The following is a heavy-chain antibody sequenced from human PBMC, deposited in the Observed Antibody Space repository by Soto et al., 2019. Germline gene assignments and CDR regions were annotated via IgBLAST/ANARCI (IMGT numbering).Heavy chain of an antibody. CDR2: IDTTGSTT. J-gene: IGHJ6*02. V-gene: IGHV3-74*01. CDR3: ASVSAAQYYYGMDA. Sequence: EVQLVESGGGLVQPGGSLRLSCAASEFTFSTYWMHWVRQAPGKGLEWVARIDTTGSTTTYAGSVQGRFTISRDNAKNTLYLQMHSVRDEDTAVYYCASVSAAQYYYGMDAWGQGPTVTVSS. D-gene: IGHD4-4*01. CDR1: EFTFSTYW.